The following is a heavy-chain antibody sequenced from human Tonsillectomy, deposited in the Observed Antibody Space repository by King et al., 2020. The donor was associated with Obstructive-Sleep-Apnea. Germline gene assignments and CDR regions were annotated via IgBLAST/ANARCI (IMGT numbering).Heavy chain of an antibody. CDR2: IRFDGSEN. CDR1: GFTFSDSG. V-gene: IGHV3-30*02. Sequence: QLVQSGGGVVQPGRSLRLSCAASGFTFSDSGMHWVRQTPGKGLEWVSFIRFDGSENYYADSVKGRFTISRDNSRNTRYLHMNSLRVEDTAVYYCARPGVGASSIIEYWGQGTLVTVSS. CDR3: ARPGVGASSIIEY. D-gene: IGHD1-26*01. J-gene: IGHJ4*02.